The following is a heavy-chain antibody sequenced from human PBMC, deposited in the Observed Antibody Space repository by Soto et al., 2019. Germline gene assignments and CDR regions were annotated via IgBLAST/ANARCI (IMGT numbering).Heavy chain of an antibody. CDR3: ARDNGYDAATLDY. CDR2: ISGSSRNM. V-gene: IGHV3-21*01. CDR1: GFTFSTCS. Sequence: GGSLRLSCASSGFTFSTCSMNLVRQAPGKGLEWVSSISGSSRNMYYADSVKGRFTISRDNAKNSLYLQMNSLRAEDTAVYYCARDNGYDAATLDYWGQGTLVTVSS. J-gene: IGHJ4*02. D-gene: IGHD5-12*01.